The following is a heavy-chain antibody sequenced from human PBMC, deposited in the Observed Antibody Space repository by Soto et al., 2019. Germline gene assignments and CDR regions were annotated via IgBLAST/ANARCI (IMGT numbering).Heavy chain of an antibody. J-gene: IGHJ6*02. Sequence: QVQLEQPGAEVKMPGSSVKVSCKASGDTFSTYPISWVRQAPGQGLEWMGGIIPIFGTSTYSQKFQGRVTITADESTSTAYMELSSLRSEDTAVYYCARTRIAARPDFSCDLLTYYYFGMDVWVRGTPVTVSS. CDR2: IIPIFGTS. V-gene: IGHV1-69*01. CDR3: ARTRIAARPDFSCDLLTYYYFGMDV. CDR1: GDTFSTYP. D-gene: IGHD6-6*01.